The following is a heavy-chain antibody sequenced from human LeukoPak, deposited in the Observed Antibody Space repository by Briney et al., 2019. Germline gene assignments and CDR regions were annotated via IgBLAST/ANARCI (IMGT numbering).Heavy chain of an antibody. J-gene: IGHJ4*02. CDR3: VRRLASGDYHPLG. CDR1: GGSISSTTCY. D-gene: IGHD1-26*01. V-gene: IGHV4-39*01. Sequence: SETLFLTCTVSGGSISSTTCYWGWVRQPPGKGLEWIGSMYKNVITYYNPSLESRVTISVDMSKSQFSLKLNSVTAADTAVYYCVRRLASGDYHPLGWGQGTLVTVSS. CDR2: MYKNVIT.